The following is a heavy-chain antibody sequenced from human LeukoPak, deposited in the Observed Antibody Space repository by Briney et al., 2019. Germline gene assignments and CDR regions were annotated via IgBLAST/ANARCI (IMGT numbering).Heavy chain of an antibody. Sequence: PGGSLRLSCAASGFTFSSYGMHWVRQAPGKGPEWVAFIRIDGSNKYDADSVKGRFTISRDNSKNTLYLQMNSLRAEDTALYYCVLAGYSGSYSVYYFDYWGQGTLVTVSS. V-gene: IGHV3-30*02. J-gene: IGHJ4*02. CDR3: VLAGYSGSYSVYYFDY. D-gene: IGHD1-26*01. CDR1: GFTFSSYG. CDR2: IRIDGSNK.